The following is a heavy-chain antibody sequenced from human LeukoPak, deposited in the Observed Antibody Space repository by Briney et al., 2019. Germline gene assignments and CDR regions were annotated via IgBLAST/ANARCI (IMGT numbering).Heavy chain of an antibody. CDR1: GYTFSNHD. J-gene: IGHJ4*02. Sequence: ASVKVSCKASGYTFSNHDMNWVRQATGQGLEWMGWMNPNSGNTGYAQKFQGRVTMTRNTSISTAYMELSSLRSEDTAVYYCARDSGSYYGFNWGQGTLVTVSS. CDR3: ARDSGSYYGFN. V-gene: IGHV1-8*02. CDR2: MNPNSGNT. D-gene: IGHD1-26*01.